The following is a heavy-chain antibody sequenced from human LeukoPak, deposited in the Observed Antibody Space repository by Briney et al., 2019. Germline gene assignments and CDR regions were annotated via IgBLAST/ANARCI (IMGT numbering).Heavy chain of an antibody. CDR1: GFTFSSYW. D-gene: IGHD2-2*01. V-gene: IGHV3-7*01. Sequence: GGSLRLSCVASGFTFSSYWMMWARQSPGKGLEWVDNIKHDGSAQYYGDSVKGRFTISRDNAKNSLYLQMNSRRAEDTAVYYCARVIVLVPGASDHFDYWGQGTLATVHS. CDR2: IKHDGSAQ. CDR3: ARVIVLVPGASDHFDY. J-gene: IGHJ4*02.